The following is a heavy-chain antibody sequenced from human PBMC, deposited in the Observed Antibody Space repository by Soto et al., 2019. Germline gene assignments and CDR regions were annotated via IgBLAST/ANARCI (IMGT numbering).Heavy chain of an antibody. CDR3: ARVPDR. Sequence: SETLSLTCAFSGGSISSGGYSWSWIRQPPGKGLEWIGYIYHSGSTYYNPSLKSRVTISVDRSKNQFSLKLSSVTAADTAVYYCARVPDRWGQGTLVTVPS. D-gene: IGHD2-2*01. CDR2: IYHSGST. CDR1: GGSISSGGYS. V-gene: IGHV4-30-2*01. J-gene: IGHJ5*02.